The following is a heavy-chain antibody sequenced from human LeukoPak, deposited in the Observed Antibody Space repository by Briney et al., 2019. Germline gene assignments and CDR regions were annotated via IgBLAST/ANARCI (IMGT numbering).Heavy chain of an antibody. CDR1: GGSFSGYY. J-gene: IGHJ4*02. V-gene: IGHV4-34*01. D-gene: IGHD6-19*01. CDR3: ARRTRTGYSSGWYLSYFDY. Sequence: SETLSLTCAVSGGSFSGYYWSWIRQPPGKGLEWVGEINHSGSTNYNPSLKSRVTISVATSKNQISLKLSSVTAADTAVYYCARRTRTGYSSGWYLSYFDYWGQGTLVTVSS. CDR2: INHSGST.